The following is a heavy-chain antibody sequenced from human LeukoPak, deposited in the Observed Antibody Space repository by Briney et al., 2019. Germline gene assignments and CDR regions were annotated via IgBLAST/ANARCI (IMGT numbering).Heavy chain of an antibody. CDR1: GFTFSNYY. Sequence: GGSLRLSCAASGFTFSNYYMNWIRQAPRKGLEWVSYISSTGSAIYYADSVRGRFTVSRDNAKNSLYLQMNSLRAEDTAVYYCARGISSTWYFQLWGQGSLVTVSS. D-gene: IGHD6-13*01. CDR2: ISSTGSAI. J-gene: IGHJ1*01. V-gene: IGHV3-11*01. CDR3: ARGISSTWYFQL.